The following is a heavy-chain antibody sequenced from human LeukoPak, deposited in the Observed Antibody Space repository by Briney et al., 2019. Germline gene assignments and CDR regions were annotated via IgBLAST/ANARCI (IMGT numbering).Heavy chain of an antibody. Sequence: ASVKVSCKASGGTFSSYAISWVRQAPGQGLEWMGWISAYNGNTNYAQKLQGRVTMTTDTSTSTAYMELRSLRSDDTAVYYCARVMSVRRYCSSTSCYGGFDYWGQGTLVTVSS. J-gene: IGHJ4*02. V-gene: IGHV1-18*01. D-gene: IGHD2-2*01. CDR2: ISAYNGNT. CDR3: ARVMSVRRYCSSTSCYGGFDY. CDR1: GGTFSSYA.